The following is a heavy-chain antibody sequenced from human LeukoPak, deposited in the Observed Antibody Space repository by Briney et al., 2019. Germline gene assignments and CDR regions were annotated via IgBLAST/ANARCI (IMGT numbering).Heavy chain of an antibody. CDR3: TKAIAGSHGAFDI. D-gene: IGHD1-26*01. J-gene: IGHJ3*02. V-gene: IGHV3-21*04. CDR2: ISSSSSYI. CDR1: GFTFSSYS. Sequence: GGSLRLSCAASGFTFSSYSMNWVRQAPGKGLEWVSSISSSSSYIYYADSVKGRFTISRDNAKNSLYLQMNSLRAEDMALYYCTKAIAGSHGAFDIWGQGTMVTVSS.